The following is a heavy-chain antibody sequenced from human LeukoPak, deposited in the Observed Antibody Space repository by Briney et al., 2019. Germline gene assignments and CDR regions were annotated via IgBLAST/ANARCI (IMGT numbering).Heavy chain of an antibody. CDR3: ARDNWGF. D-gene: IGHD7-27*01. CDR1: GFNFSNYW. V-gene: IGHV3-7*01. Sequence: GGSLRLSCAASGFNFSNYWMNWVRQAPGKGLEWVANIKQDGREKYYVDSVKGRFTISRDNAKNSVYLQMNSLRAEDTAVYFCARDNWGFWGKGTTVTVSS. J-gene: IGHJ6*04. CDR2: IKQDGREK.